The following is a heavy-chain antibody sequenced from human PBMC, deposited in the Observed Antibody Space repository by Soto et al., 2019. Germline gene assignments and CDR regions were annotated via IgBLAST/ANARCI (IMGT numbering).Heavy chain of an antibody. J-gene: IGHJ6*02. CDR3: ARLNCSDGTCLDGVDF. V-gene: IGHV6-1*01. CDR1: GDSVSSNGAC. CDR2: IYYRSKWFH. D-gene: IGHD2-15*01. Sequence: SQTLSLTCVISGDSVSSNGACWNWIRQSPSRGLQWLGRIYYRSKWFHDYAASVESRMAINPDTSRNQFSLQLNYVTPEDTAVYYCARLNCSDGTCLDGVDFWGQGTTVTVSS.